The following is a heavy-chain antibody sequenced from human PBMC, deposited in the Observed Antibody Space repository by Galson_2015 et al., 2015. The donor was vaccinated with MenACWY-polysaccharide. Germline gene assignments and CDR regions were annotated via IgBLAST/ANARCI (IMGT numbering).Heavy chain of an antibody. J-gene: IGHJ4*02. Sequence: SLRLSCAASGFTFSTYSMNWVRQAPGKGLVWVSHINGGRSTIYYADSVKGRFTISRDNAKNSLYLQMNSLRDDDTAVYYCARDSDIAGADDYWGQGALVTVAS. CDR2: INGGRSTI. CDR3: ARDSDIAGADDY. V-gene: IGHV3-48*02. D-gene: IGHD6-13*01. CDR1: GFTFSTYS.